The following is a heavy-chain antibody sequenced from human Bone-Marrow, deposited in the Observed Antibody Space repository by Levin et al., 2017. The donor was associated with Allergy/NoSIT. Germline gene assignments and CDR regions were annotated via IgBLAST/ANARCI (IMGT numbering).Heavy chain of an antibody. D-gene: IGHD6-25*01. CDR3: ARGSLPAAAFTWFDP. J-gene: IGHJ5*02. CDR2: IIPVLGIT. V-gene: IGHV1-69*10. CDR1: GGTFNSHA. Sequence: KLGESLKISCRVSGGTFNSHAINWVRQAPGQGLEWMGGIIPVLGITKHADNFRGRLTITADEFTSTAYMELDSLNSDDTANYFCARGSLPAAAFTWFDPWGQGTQVTVSS.